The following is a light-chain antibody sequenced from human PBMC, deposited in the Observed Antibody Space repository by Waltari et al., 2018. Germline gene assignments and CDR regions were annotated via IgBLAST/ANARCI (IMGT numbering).Light chain of an antibody. J-gene: IGKJ1*01. CDR3: QQCNNSPPT. Sequence: EIVLTQSPATLSLSPGEGATLSCRASQSVSSQLVWYQQKRGQAHRLLIYDASNMATGIPARFSGSGSVTDCTLTISSLEPEDFAVYYCQQCNNSPPTFGQGTKVEIK. V-gene: IGKV3-11*01. CDR2: DAS. CDR1: QSVSSQ.